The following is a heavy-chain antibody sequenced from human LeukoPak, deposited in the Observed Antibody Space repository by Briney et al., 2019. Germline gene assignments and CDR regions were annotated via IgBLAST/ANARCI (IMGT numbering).Heavy chain of an antibody. CDR2: ISYDGSNK. CDR3: AREEWYYFDY. J-gene: IGHJ4*02. CDR1: GFTFNTYA. V-gene: IGHV3-30-3*01. D-gene: IGHD3-3*01. Sequence: PGGSLRLSCVASGFTFNTYAIHWVRQAPGKGLEWVAVISYDGSNKYYEDSVKGRFTISRDNSKNTLYLQMNSLRAEDIAVYYCAREEWYYFDYWGQGTLVTVSS.